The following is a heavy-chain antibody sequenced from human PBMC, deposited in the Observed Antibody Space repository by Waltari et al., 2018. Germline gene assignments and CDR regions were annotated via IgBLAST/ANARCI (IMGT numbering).Heavy chain of an antibody. J-gene: IGHJ6*03. CDR2: IYHRGST. CDR3: ARSRGGIYYYYMEV. Sequence: QVQLQESGPGLVKPSGTLSLTCAVSGYSISSGYYWGWLRKPPGKGLGGIGSIYHRGSTYDNPSLKSRVTISVETSKNQFSLKLSSVTAADTAVYYCARSRGGIYYYYMEVWGKGTTVTVSS. CDR1: GYSISSGYY. V-gene: IGHV4-38-2*01.